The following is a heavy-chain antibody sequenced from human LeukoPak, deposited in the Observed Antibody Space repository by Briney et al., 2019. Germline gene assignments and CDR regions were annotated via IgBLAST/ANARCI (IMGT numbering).Heavy chain of an antibody. CDR1: GFTFSSYA. CDR2: ISYDGSNK. D-gene: IGHD6-13*01. Sequence: GRSLRLSCAASGFTFSSYAMHWVRQAPGKGLEWVAVISYDGSNKYYADSVKGRFTISRDNSKNTLYLQMNSLRAEDTAVYYCAKESLYSSSWYAWDYWGQGTLVTVSS. V-gene: IGHV3-30-3*01. CDR3: AKESLYSSSWYAWDY. J-gene: IGHJ4*02.